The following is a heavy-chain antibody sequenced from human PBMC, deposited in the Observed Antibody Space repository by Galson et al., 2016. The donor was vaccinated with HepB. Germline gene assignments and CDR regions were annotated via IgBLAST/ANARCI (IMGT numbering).Heavy chain of an antibody. CDR2: ISSSSNTI. CDR1: GFTFSSYN. Sequence: SLRLSCAASGFTFSSYNMNWVRQAPGKGLEWVSYISSSSNTIYYADSVKGRFTIPRDTAKNSLYLQMTSLRDEDTAVYYCASLKLAYCGGDCYSDYSHYGMDVWGQGTTVTVSS. J-gene: IGHJ6*02. CDR3: ASLKLAYCGGDCYSDYSHYGMDV. V-gene: IGHV3-48*02. D-gene: IGHD2-21*02.